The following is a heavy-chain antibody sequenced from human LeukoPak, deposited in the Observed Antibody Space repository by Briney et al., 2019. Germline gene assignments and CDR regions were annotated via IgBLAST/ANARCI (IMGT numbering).Heavy chain of an antibody. J-gene: IGHJ6*03. CDR2: IIPILGIA. V-gene: IGHV1-69*04. CDR1: GYTFTSYD. CDR3: ARDYRRGYYYYMDG. Sequence: SVKVSCKASGYTFTSYDINWVRQATGQGLEWMGRIIPILGIANYAQKFQGRVTITADKSTSTAYMELSSLRSEDTAVYYCARDYRRGYYYYMDGWGKGATVTVAS.